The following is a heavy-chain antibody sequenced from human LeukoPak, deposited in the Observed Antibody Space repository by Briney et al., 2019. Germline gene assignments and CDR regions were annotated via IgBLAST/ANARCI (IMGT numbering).Heavy chain of an antibody. CDR3: ARGGDIVVVPALIDY. CDR2: ISAYNGNT. V-gene: IGHV1-18*01. CDR1: GYTFTSYG. Sequence: ASVKVSCKASGYTFTSYGISWVRQAPGQGLEWMGWISAYNGNTNYAQKLQGRVTMTTDTSTSTAYMELRSLRSDDTAVYYCARGGDIVVVPALIDYWGQGTLVTVSS. J-gene: IGHJ4*02. D-gene: IGHD2-2*01.